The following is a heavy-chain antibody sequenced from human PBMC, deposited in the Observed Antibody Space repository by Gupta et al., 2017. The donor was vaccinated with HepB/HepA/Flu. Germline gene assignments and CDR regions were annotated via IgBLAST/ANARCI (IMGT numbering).Heavy chain of an antibody. J-gene: IGHJ4*02. CDR3: ARTLGGDYQSYDY. CDR2: IKEDGSVQ. Sequence: EVQLVESGGGLVQPGGSLRLPCVASAFTFSRYRITWFRQAPGKGLEWVGNIKEDGSVQYYVDSVKGRFTISRDNAKNSVHLQMTSLRAEDTAEYFCARTLGGDYQSYDYGGQGTLVTVSS. V-gene: IGHV3-7*01. CDR1: AFTFSRYR. D-gene: IGHD4-17*01.